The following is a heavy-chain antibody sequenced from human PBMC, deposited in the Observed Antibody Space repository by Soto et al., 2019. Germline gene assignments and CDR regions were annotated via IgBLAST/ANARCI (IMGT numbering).Heavy chain of an antibody. J-gene: IGHJ4*02. CDR2: IYYSGST. CDR1: GGTISSYY. CDR3: AKAWRWGSNAGRGQYYFDY. Sequence: SETLSLTCTVSGGTISSYYWSWIRQTPGKGLEWIGYIYYSGSTNSNPSLKSPVTISGDTSNNQFSLKLSFVTAGDTAVYYSAKAWRWGSNAGRGQYYFDYWGQRTLVTVSS. D-gene: IGHD1-26*01. V-gene: IGHV4-59*01.